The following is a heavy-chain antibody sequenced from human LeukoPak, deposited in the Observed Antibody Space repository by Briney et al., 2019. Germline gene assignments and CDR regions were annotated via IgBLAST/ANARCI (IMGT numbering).Heavy chain of an antibody. CDR2: IYYSGST. J-gene: IGHJ5*02. CDR3: ARLIAAAWFDP. D-gene: IGHD6-13*01. Sequence: SETLSLTCTVSAGSLSRYYWSWIRQPPGKGLEWIGYIYYSGSTNYNPSLKSRGTISVDTSKNQFSLELSSVTAADTAVYYCARLIAAAWFDPWGGGTLVTVSS. CDR1: AGSLSRYY. V-gene: IGHV4-59*08.